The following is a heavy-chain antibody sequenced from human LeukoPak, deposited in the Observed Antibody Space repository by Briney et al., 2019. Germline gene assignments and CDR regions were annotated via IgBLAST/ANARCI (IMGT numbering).Heavy chain of an antibody. J-gene: IGHJ4*02. Sequence: PGRSLRLSCAASGFTFDDYAMHWVRQAPGKGLEWVSGISWNSGSIGYADSVKGRFTISRDNAKNSLYLQMNSLRAEDTALYYCAKDSGSYQTGTDYWGQGTLVTVSS. CDR1: GFTFDDYA. V-gene: IGHV3-9*01. CDR2: ISWNSGSI. D-gene: IGHD1-26*01. CDR3: AKDSGSYQTGTDY.